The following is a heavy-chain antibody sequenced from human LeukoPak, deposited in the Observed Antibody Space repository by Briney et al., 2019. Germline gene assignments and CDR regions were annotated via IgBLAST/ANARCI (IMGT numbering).Heavy chain of an antibody. D-gene: IGHD2-21*01. V-gene: IGHV3-23*01. CDR2: LSGSGTAT. Sequence: GGSLRLSCEASQFTFSRFAMSWIRQAPGTGLERVSTLSGSGTATYYADSVKGRFTTSRDNSKDTLYLQMDNLRADGTAVYYCAKHLGSHSFLFYYMDVWGTGTSVIVSS. CDR3: AKHLGSHSFLFYYMDV. CDR1: QFTFSRFA. J-gene: IGHJ6*03.